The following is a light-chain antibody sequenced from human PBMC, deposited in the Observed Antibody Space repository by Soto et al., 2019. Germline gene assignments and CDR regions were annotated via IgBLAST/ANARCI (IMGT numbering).Light chain of an antibody. V-gene: IGLV1-51*01. CDR2: DNN. CDR3: ATWDNSLSAGV. J-gene: IGLJ2*01. CDR1: SSNIGNNY. Sequence: QPVLTQPPSVSAAPGQKVTISCSGSSSNIGNNYVSWYQQLPGTAPKLLIYDNNKRPSGIPDRFSGSKSGTSATLGITGLQTGDEADYYCATWDNSLSAGVFGGGTKLTVL.